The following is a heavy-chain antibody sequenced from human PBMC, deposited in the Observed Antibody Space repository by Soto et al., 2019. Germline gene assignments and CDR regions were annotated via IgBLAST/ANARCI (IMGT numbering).Heavy chain of an antibody. CDR3: VSDRGYGHASVPYS. J-gene: IGHJ4*02. Sequence: QAQLVESGGGVVQPGRSLRLSCAASGFTFSSYGMHWVRQAPGTGLEWVAVISYDGGLQHYADSVKGRFTISRDNSKNMVLLQRHSLRAEDTAVYYCVSDRGYGHASVPYSWGQGTLVSVSS. D-gene: IGHD5-18*01. V-gene: IGHV3-30*03. CDR1: GFTFSSYG. CDR2: ISYDGGLQ.